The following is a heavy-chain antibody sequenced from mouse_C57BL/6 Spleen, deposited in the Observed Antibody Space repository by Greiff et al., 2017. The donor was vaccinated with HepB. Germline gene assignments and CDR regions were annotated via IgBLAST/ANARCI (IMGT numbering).Heavy chain of an antibody. V-gene: IGHV1-55*01. CDR1: GYTFTSYW. CDR2: IYPGSGST. CDR3: ARWPTVVDAMDY. J-gene: IGHJ4*01. D-gene: IGHD1-1*01. Sequence: VQLQQPGAELVKPGASVKMSCKASGYTFTSYWITWVKQRPGQGLEWIGDIYPGSGSTNYNEKFKSKATLTVDTSASTAYMQLSSLTSEDSAVYYCARWPTVVDAMDYWGQGTSVTVSS.